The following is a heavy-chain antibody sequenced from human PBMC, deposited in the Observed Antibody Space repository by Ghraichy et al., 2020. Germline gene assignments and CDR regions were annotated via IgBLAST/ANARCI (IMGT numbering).Heavy chain of an antibody. CDR3: AKAGYSSSFGGELLLTGWLDY. D-gene: IGHD6-13*01. J-gene: IGHJ4*02. CDR1: GFTFSSYG. V-gene: IGHV3-30*18. Sequence: GGSLRLSCAASGFTFSSYGMHWVRQAPGKGLEWVAVISYDGSNKYYADSVKGRFTISRDNSKNTLYLQMNSLRAEDTAVYYCAKAGYSSSFGGELLLTGWLDYWGQGTLVTVSS. CDR2: ISYDGSNK.